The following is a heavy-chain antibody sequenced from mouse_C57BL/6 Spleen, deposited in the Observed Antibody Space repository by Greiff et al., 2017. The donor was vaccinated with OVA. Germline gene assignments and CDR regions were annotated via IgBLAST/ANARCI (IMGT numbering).Heavy chain of an antibody. CDR2: IRFKSDNYAS. Sequence: DVMLVESGGGLVQPGGSMKLSCVASGFTFSNYWMNWVRQSPEKGLEWVAQIRFKSDNYASHYAVSVKGRFTISRDDSKSSVYLQMNNLRAEDTGIYYCTEGYGVTTGYAMDYWGQGTSVTVSS. J-gene: IGHJ4*01. D-gene: IGHD2-2*01. CDR1: GFTFSNYW. CDR3: TEGYGVTTGYAMDY. V-gene: IGHV6-3*01.